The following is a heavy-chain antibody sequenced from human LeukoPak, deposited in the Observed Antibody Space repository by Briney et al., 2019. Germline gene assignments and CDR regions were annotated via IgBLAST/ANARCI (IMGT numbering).Heavy chain of an antibody. D-gene: IGHD3-22*01. CDR2: INPNSGGT. J-gene: IGHJ6*02. CDR3: ARGGGYYDSSGYPPNYYYGMDV. Sequence: SVKVSCKASGYTFTGYYMHWVRQAPGQGLEWMGWINPNSGGTNYAQKFQGRVTMTRDTSISTAYMELSRLRSDDTAVYYCARGGGYYDSSGYPPNYYYGMDVWGQGTTVTVSS. CDR1: GYTFTGYY. V-gene: IGHV1-2*02.